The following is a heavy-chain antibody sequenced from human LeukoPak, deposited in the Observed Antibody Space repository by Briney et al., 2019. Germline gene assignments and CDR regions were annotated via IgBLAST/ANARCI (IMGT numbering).Heavy chain of an antibody. V-gene: IGHV3-13*01. Sequence: GGSLRLSCAASGFTFGDYDMHWVSHATGKGLEWVSAIRSIGDRFYSGSVKGRFTISRENAKNTLYLEMNSLRVGDTAVYYCARLYSSGRYANAFDIWGQGTVVTVSS. D-gene: IGHD6-19*01. J-gene: IGHJ3*02. CDR3: ARLYSSGRYANAFDI. CDR1: GFTFGDYD. CDR2: IRSIGDR.